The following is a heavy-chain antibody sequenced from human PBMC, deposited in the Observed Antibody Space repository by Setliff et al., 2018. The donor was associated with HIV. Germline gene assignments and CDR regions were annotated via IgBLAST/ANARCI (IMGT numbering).Heavy chain of an antibody. CDR3: ARDYLHAFDI. CDR2: INSASGGT. Sequence: GASVKVSCKASGYTFSNYGISWLRQAPGQGPEWMGWINSASGGTNYAQNFQGRVTVTRDTSINTAYVELNSLKSDDTAVYYCARDYLHAFDIWGQGTMVTVSS. CDR1: GYTFSNYG. V-gene: IGHV1-2*02. J-gene: IGHJ3*02.